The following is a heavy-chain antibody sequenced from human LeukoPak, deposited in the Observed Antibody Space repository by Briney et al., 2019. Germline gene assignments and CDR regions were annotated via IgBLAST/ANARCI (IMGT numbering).Heavy chain of an antibody. J-gene: IGHJ4*02. V-gene: IGHV3-64*04. Sequence: QPGGSLRLSCSASGFTFSSYVMHWVRQAPGKGLEYVSAISSNGGSTYYADSVKGRFTISRDNSKNTLYLQMNSLRAEDTAVYYCANRGYPYYFDNWGRGTLVTVSS. CDR3: ANRGYPYYFDN. CDR1: GFTFSSYV. D-gene: IGHD5-12*01. CDR2: ISSNGGST.